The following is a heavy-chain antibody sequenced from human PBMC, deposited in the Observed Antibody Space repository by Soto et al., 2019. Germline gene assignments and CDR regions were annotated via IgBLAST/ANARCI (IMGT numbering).Heavy chain of an antibody. J-gene: IGHJ6*02. CDR2: ISAYNGTT. CDR1: GYSFARYG. V-gene: IGHV1-18*04. CDR3: ARDQTIFGVVIIRPYYYYGMDV. Sequence: AYVKFSCQASGYSFARYGISSVRQSPGQGLPWMSCISAYNGTTNYAQKFQGRVTMTTDTSTITAYMELRSLRSDDTAVYYFARDQTIFGVVIIRPYYYYGMDVWGQGTTVTVSS. D-gene: IGHD3-3*01.